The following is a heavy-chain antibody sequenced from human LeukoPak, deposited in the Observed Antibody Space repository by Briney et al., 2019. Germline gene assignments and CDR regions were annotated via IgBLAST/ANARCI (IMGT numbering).Heavy chain of an antibody. J-gene: IGHJ6*03. V-gene: IGHV1-69*01. CDR1: GGTFSSYA. D-gene: IGHD3-16*02. CDR3: ARSPSLRSGLNRTRPEYYYYMDV. CDR2: IIPIFGTA. Sequence: GSSVKVSCKASGGTFSSYAISWVRQAPGQGLEWMGGIIPIFGTANYAQKFQGRVTITADESTSTAYMELSSLRSEDTAVYYCARSPSLRSGLNRTRPEYYYYMDVWGKGTTVTVSS.